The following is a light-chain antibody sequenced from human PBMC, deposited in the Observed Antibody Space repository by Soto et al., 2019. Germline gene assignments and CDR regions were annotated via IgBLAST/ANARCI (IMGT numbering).Light chain of an antibody. CDR3: ATWDDSLNVVV. V-gene: IGLV1-44*01. CDR1: SSNIGTNT. J-gene: IGLJ2*01. Sequence: QSVLTQPPSASGTPGQRVTISCSGSSSNIGTNTVNWFQQFPGTAPKLLIHSNNQRPSGVPDRLSGSKSGTSASLAISGLQSEDEADYYCATWDDSLNVVVFGGGTKVTVL. CDR2: SNN.